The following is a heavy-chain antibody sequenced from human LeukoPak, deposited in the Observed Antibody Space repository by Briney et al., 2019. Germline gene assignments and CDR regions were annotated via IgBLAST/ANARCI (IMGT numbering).Heavy chain of an antibody. J-gene: IGHJ6*03. D-gene: IGHD3-10*01. CDR3: ARQGYGSGRPRYYYYYMDV. V-gene: IGHV1-18*01. CDR2: ISAYNGNT. CDR1: GYAFTSYG. Sequence: GASVKVSRKASGYAFTSYGISWVRQAPGQGLEWMGWISAYNGNTNYAQKLQGRVTMTTDTSTSTAYMELRSLRSDDTAVYYCARQGYGSGRPRYYYYYMDVWGKGTTVTISS.